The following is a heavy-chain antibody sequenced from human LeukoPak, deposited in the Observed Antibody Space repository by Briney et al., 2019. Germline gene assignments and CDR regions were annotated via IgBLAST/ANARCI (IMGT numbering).Heavy chain of an antibody. CDR3: ARGRRRLQPFDI. J-gene: IGHJ3*02. CDR1: GYTFTSYS. V-gene: IGHV1-18*01. CDR2: ISAYNGYT. Sequence: GASVKVSCKASGYTFTSYSINWVRQAPGQGLEWMGWISAYNGYTNYAQNLQGRVTMITDTSTSTAYMELRSLMSDDTAVYFCARGRRRLQPFDIWGQGTMVTVSS. D-gene: IGHD5-12*01.